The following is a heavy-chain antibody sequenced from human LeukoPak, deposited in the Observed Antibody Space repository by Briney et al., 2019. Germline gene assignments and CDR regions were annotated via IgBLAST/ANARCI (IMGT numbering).Heavy chain of an antibody. V-gene: IGHV3-53*05. CDR1: GFTVSSNY. Sequence: GGSLRLSCAASGFTVSSNYMSWVRQAPGKGLEWVSVIYSGGNIYYGDSVKGRFTISRDNSKNTLYLQMNSLRPEDTAVFYCVRELYNYGMDVWGQGTTVTV. CDR2: IYSGGNI. CDR3: VRELYNYGMDV. J-gene: IGHJ6*02.